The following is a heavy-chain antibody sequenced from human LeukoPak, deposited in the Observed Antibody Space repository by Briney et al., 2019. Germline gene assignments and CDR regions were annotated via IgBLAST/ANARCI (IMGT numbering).Heavy chain of an antibody. CDR3: AKAGHYYGSGSSFDY. D-gene: IGHD3-10*01. J-gene: IGHJ4*02. Sequence: PGGSLRLSCAASGFTFDDYGMSWVRQAPGKGLEWVSGINWTGGSTGYADSVKGRFTISRDNSKNTLYLQMNSLRAEDTAVYYCAKAGHYYGSGSSFDYWGQGTLVTVSS. V-gene: IGHV3-20*04. CDR2: INWTGGST. CDR1: GFTFDDYG.